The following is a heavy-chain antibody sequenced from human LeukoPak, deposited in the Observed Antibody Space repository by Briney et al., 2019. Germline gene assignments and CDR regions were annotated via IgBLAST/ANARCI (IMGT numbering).Heavy chain of an antibody. J-gene: IGHJ5*02. V-gene: IGHV3-7*01. CDR2: TSPNGRDT. CDR1: GFTFGTSW. Sequence: GSLRLSCAASGFTFGTSWMSWFRRAPGTGLQWVAHTSPNGRDTYHVDSVKGRFIISKDNSKNTLDLQMNGLRAEDTAVYYCARAVTWIDPWGQGTLVTVSS. CDR3: ARAVTWIDP.